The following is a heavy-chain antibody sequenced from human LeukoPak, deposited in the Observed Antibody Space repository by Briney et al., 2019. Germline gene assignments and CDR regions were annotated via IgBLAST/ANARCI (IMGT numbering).Heavy chain of an antibody. D-gene: IGHD3-9*01. CDR3: AKILGVGYFDWTLSDFDC. V-gene: IGHV3-53*01. Sequence: GGSLRLSCAASGFTVSSNYMSWVRQAPGKGLEWVSVIYSGGSTYYADSVKGRFTISRDNSKNTLYPQMNSLRAEDTAVYYCAKILGVGYFDWTLSDFDCWGQGTLVTVSS. J-gene: IGHJ4*02. CDR2: IYSGGST. CDR1: GFTVSSNY.